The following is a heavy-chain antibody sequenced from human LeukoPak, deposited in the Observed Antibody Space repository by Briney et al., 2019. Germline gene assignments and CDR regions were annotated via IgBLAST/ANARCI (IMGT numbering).Heavy chain of an antibody. CDR1: VGSISSYY. CDR2: IYSSGST. J-gene: IGHJ4*02. Sequence: KPSETLSLTCSVSVGSISSYYWSWLRQPPGEGLEWIGYIYSSGSTNYNPSLKSRVTISVDTSKTQFSLKLSSVTAADTAVYYCARRASGDYGHYFDSWGEGTLVTVSS. D-gene: IGHD4/OR15-4a*01. CDR3: ARRASGDYGHYFDS. V-gene: IGHV4-59*08.